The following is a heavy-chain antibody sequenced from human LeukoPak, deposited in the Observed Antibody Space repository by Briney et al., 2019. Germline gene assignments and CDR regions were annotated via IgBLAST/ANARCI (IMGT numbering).Heavy chain of an antibody. CDR2: ISGSGGST. CDR1: GFTFSSYA. Sequence: GGSLRLSCAASGFTFSSYATSWVRQAPGKGLEWVSAISGSGGSTYYADSVKGRFTISRDNSKNTLYLQMNSLRAEDTAVYYCAKDRYNWNYFTDYWGQGTLVTVSS. D-gene: IGHD1-7*01. CDR3: AKDRYNWNYFTDY. V-gene: IGHV3-23*01. J-gene: IGHJ4*02.